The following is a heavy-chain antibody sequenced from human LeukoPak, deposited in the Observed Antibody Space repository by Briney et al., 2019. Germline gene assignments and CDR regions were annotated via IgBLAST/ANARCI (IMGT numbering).Heavy chain of an antibody. V-gene: IGHV3-23*01. CDR1: GFTFSSYA. J-gene: IGHJ5*02. CDR2: ISGSGDNT. CDR3: AKGGLVHRFDP. Sequence: GALILSCAASGFTFSSYAMSWVRQAPGKGLEWVSGISGSGDNTYYADSVKGRFTISRDNSKNTLYLQMNSLRADDTAVYYCAKGGLVHRFDPWGQGTLVTVSS.